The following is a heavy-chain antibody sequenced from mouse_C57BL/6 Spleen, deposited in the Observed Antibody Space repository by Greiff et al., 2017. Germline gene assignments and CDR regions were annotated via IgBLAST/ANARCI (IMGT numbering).Heavy chain of an antibody. J-gene: IGHJ2*01. Sequence: EVKLQQSGPELVKPGASVKISCKASGYTFTDYYMNWVKQSHGKSLEWIGDINPNNGGTSYNQKFKGKATLTVDKSSSTAYMELRSLTSEDSAVYYCARSRYACDYWGQGTTLTVSS. CDR1: GYTFTDYY. V-gene: IGHV1-26*01. D-gene: IGHD2-14*01. CDR2: INPNNGGT. CDR3: ARSRYACDY.